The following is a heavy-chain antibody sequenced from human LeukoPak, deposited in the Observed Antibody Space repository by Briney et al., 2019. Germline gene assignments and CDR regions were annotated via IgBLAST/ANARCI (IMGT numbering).Heavy chain of an antibody. CDR3: ARENFDP. CDR2: INTDGSST. J-gene: IGHJ5*02. CDR1: GFTFNNYW. V-gene: IGHV3-74*01. Sequence: GGSLRLSRAASGFTFNNYWMHWVRQAPGKGLLWVSRINTDGSSTSYADSVKGRFTITRDNAKNMVYLQMNSLRGEDTAVYYCARENFDPWGQGTQVTVSS.